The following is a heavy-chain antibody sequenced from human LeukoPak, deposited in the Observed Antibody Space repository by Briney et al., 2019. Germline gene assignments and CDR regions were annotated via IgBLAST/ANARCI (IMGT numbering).Heavy chain of an antibody. CDR1: GFTFSSYG. CDR3: AKSVVATRYLVDY. V-gene: IGHV3-30*18. D-gene: IGHD5-12*01. Sequence: HPGRSLRLSCAASGFTFSSYGMHWVRQAPGKGLEWVAVISYDGSNKYYADSVKGRFTISRDNSKNTLYLQMNSLRAEDTAVYYCAKSVVATRYLVDYWGQGTLVTVSS. J-gene: IGHJ4*02. CDR2: ISYDGSNK.